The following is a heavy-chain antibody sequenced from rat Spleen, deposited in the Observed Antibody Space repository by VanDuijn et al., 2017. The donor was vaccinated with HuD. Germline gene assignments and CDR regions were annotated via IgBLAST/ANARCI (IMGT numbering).Heavy chain of an antibody. CDR3: TTDPRFGDY. J-gene: IGHJ2*01. V-gene: IGHV5-20*01. D-gene: IGHD4-3*01. Sequence: EVQLVESGGGLVQPGRSMKLSCAASGFTFSNYDMAWVRQAPTKGLEWVASISYDGSSTYYRDSVKGRFTISRDNAKSTLYLQMDSLRSEDTATYYCTTDPRFGDYWGQGVMVTVSS. CDR1: GFTFSNYD. CDR2: ISYDGSST.